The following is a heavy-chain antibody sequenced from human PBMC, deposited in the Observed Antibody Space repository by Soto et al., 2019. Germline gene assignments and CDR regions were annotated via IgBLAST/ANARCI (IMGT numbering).Heavy chain of an antibody. Sequence: SETLSLTCSVSGDSMTTNDWWSWVRQPPGKGLEWIGEIDHSGSTNYNPSLESRVTILIDTSKNQFSLRLTSVTAADTAVYFCARAEQSRDDYGAVTNSDWGQGTLVTVSS. V-gene: IGHV4-4*02. CDR1: GDSMTTNDW. CDR3: ARAEQSRDDYGAVTNSD. CDR2: IDHSGST. J-gene: IGHJ4*02. D-gene: IGHD4-17*01.